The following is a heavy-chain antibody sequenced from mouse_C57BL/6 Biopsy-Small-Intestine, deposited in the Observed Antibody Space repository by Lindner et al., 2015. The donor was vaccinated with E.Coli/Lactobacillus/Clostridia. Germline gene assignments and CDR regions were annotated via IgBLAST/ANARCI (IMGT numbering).Heavy chain of an antibody. D-gene: IGHD2-3*01. CDR3: ARGGYYNYFDY. Sequence: VQLQESGPELVKPGASVKISCRASGHAFSSSWMNWVKQRPGKGLEWIGRIYPRHGDTDYSGRFKGKATLTADKSSSTAYTQLSSLTSEDSAVYFCARGGYYNYFDYWGQGTTLTVSS. CDR2: IYPRHGDT. V-gene: IGHV1-82*01. J-gene: IGHJ2*01. CDR1: GHAFSSSW.